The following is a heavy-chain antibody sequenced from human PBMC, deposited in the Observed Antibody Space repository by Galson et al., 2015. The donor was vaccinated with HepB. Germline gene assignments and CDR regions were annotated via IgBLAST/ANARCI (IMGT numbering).Heavy chain of an antibody. J-gene: IGHJ4*02. CDR2: INSDGSST. CDR1: GFTFSSYW. Sequence: SLRLSCAASGFTFSSYWMHWVRQAPGKGLVWVSRINSDGSSTSYADSVKGRFTISRDNAKNTLYLQMNSLRAEDMAVYYCARVTSSGSYPLVYPGPRALFPVSS. CDR3: ARVTSSGSYPLVY. V-gene: IGHV3-74*01. D-gene: IGHD6-19*01.